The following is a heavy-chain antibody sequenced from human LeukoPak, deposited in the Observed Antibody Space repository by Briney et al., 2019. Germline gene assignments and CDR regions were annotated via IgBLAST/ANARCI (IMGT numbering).Heavy chain of an antibody. V-gene: IGHV1-2*02. J-gene: IGHJ4*02. Sequence: ASVKVSCKASGYMFTAYYLHWVRQAPGQGLEWMGWVNPNSGGTGSTQKFQGRVTMTRDTSINTVYMEVRSLTSDDTAVYYCARIAVSSGRYYFDFWGQGTLVTVSS. CDR1: GYMFTAYY. CDR2: VNPNSGGT. D-gene: IGHD6-19*01. CDR3: ARIAVSSGRYYFDF.